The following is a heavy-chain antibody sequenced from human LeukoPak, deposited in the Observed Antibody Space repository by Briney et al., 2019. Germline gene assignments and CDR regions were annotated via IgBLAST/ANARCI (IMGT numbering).Heavy chain of an antibody. CDR1: GFTFSSYN. D-gene: IGHD4-17*01. CDR2: ISDRSNYI. Sequence: PGGPLRLSCVASGFTFSSYNMNWVRQAPGKGLEWVSCISDRSNYIYYADSVKGRFIISRDNAKNSLYLELNSLRAEDTAVYHCVRDSDTYGDHTTRRFDSWGQGTLVTVSS. CDR3: VRDSDTYGDHTTRRFDS. J-gene: IGHJ4*02. V-gene: IGHV3-21*01.